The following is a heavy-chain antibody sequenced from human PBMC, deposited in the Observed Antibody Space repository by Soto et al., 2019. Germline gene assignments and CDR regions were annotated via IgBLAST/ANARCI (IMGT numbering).Heavy chain of an antibody. J-gene: IGHJ4*02. V-gene: IGHV3-30*18. CDR3: AKDLRIAAAGTTFDY. CDR2: ISYDGSNK. Sequence: QVQLVESGGGVVQPGRSLRLSCAASGFTFSSYGMHWVRQAPGKGLEWVAVISYDGSNKYYADSVKGRFTISRDNSKNTLYLQMNSLRAEDTAVYYCAKDLRIAAAGTTFDYWGQGTLVTVSS. D-gene: IGHD6-13*01. CDR1: GFTFSSYG.